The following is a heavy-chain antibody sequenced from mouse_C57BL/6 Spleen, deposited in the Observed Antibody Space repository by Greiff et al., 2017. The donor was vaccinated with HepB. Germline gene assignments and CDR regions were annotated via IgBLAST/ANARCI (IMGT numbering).Heavy chain of an antibody. CDR3: ARRESKFAWFAY. V-gene: IGHV1-80*01. D-gene: IGHD2-5*01. CDR2: IYPGDGDT. J-gene: IGHJ3*01. CDR1: GYAFSSYW. Sequence: VQLQQSGAELVKPGASVKISCKASGYAFSSYWMNWVKQRPGKGLEWIGQIYPGDGDTNYNRKFKGKATLTADKSSSTAYMQLSRLTSEDSAVYFCARRESKFAWFAYWGQGTLVTVSA.